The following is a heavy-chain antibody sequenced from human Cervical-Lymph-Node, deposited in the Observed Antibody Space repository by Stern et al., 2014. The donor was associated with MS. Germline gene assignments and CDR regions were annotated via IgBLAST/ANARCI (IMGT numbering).Heavy chain of an antibody. J-gene: IGHJ4*02. CDR1: GFTFSSYT. V-gene: IGHV3-30-3*01. Sequence: VQLVESGGGVVQPGRSLRLSCAASGFTFSSYTMHWVRQAPGTGLELVAVISEYGNSKFYTDTVKGRFTISRDNSKNTLLLQMNSLRTEDTAVYYCARDGRSVWGQGTLVTVSS. CDR2: ISEYGNSK. CDR3: ARDGRSV.